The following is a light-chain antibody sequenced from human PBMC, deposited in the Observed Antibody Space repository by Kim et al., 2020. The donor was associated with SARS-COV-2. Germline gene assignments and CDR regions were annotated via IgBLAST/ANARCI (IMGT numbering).Light chain of an antibody. CDR2: LKN. CDR3: DSRDSSGSHHWV. V-gene: IGLV3-19*01. CDR1: SIRSCY. J-gene: IGLJ3*02. Sequence: LVQTGTITSQGDSIRSCYASWYKQQPGQAPVLVIYLKNNRPSGSPARFSGSSSGNTASLTITEAQAEDEADGYCDSRDSSGSHHWVFGGGTQLTVL.